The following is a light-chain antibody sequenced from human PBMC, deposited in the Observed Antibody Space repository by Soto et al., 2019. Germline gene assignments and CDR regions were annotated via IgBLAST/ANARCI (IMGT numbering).Light chain of an antibody. CDR3: QQRYNWPPLT. CDR2: DAS. CDR1: QSVGVY. Sequence: DIVLTQSPATLSLSPGERATLSCRASQSVGVYVGWYQQKPGQAPRLLIYDASNRATGIPARFSGSGSGTDFTLTISSLEPEDFAVYYCQQRYNWPPLTFGGGSKVEIK. J-gene: IGKJ4*01. V-gene: IGKV3-11*01.